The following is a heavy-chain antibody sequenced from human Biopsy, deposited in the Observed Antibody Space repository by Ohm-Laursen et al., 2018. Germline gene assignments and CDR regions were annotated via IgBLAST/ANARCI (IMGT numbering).Heavy chain of an antibody. J-gene: IGHJ4*02. V-gene: IGHV3-23*01. D-gene: IGHD2-2*02. CDR3: AKGGYCTTTSCYMDVDY. CDR2: ISGSGGST. CDR1: GFPFHNYA. Sequence: GSPRLSCTASGFPFHNYAMNWVRQAPGKGLEWVSTISGSGGSTYYADSVKGRFTISRDASKNTLYLLMNSLRAEDTAMYYCAKGGYCTTTSCYMDVDYWGQGTLVTVSS.